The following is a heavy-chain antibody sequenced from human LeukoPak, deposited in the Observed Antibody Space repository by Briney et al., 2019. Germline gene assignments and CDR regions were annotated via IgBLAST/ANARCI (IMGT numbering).Heavy chain of an antibody. CDR2: ISSSRSYI. J-gene: IGHJ4*02. CDR1: GFTFSSYS. Sequence: GGSLRLSCAASGFTFSSYSMSWARQAPGKGLEWVSSISSSRSYIYYADSVKGRFTISRDNAKNSLYLQMNSLRAEDTAVYYCARDESRAYDYVWGSYRFDYWGQGTLVTVSS. CDR3: ARDESRAYDYVWGSYRFDY. D-gene: IGHD3-16*02. V-gene: IGHV3-21*01.